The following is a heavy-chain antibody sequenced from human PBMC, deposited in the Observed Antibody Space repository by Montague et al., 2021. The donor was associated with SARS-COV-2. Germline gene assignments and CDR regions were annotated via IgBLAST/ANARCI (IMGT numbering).Heavy chain of an antibody. V-gene: IGHV4-59*03. CDR2: IYYDGST. CDR3: ARYGSYFEH. Sequence: SETLSLTCTVSGGSTRSYYWSWIRQTPGKGLEWIGYIYYDGSTNYNPSPKSRVTMSVDSSKNQFSLRLSSVTAADTAVYYCARYGSYFEHWGQGILVTVSS. J-gene: IGHJ4*02. CDR1: GGSTRSYY. D-gene: IGHD1-26*01.